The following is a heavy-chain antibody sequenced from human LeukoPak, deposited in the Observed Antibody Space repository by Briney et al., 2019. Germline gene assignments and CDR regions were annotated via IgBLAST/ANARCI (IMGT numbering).Heavy chain of an antibody. V-gene: IGHV3-30*04. CDR2: ISYDGSNK. J-gene: IGHJ4*02. D-gene: IGHD3-10*01. CDR1: GFTFSSYA. CDR3: AGTTEVLLWFGELEY. Sequence: GGSLRLSCAASGFTFSSYAMHWVRQAPGKGLEWVAVISYDGSNKYYADSVKGRFTISRDNSKNTLYLQMNSLRAEDTAVYYCAGTTEVLLWFGELEYWGQGTLVTVSS.